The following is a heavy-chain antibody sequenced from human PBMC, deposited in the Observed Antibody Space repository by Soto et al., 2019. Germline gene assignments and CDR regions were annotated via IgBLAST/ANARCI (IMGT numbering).Heavy chain of an antibody. CDR3: ARGQDPFFYSGMVV. Sequence: SETLSLTCTVSGGSITSSYWSWIRRPPGKGLEWIAYIYDTGISGYTPSTSYNPSLKSRVTMSADTSTSQFSLKLTSVTAADTAVYYCARGQDPFFYSGMVVWCQG. CDR2: IYDTGISGYTPST. D-gene: IGHD3-10*01. CDR1: GGSITSSY. V-gene: IGHV4-59*01. J-gene: IGHJ6*02.